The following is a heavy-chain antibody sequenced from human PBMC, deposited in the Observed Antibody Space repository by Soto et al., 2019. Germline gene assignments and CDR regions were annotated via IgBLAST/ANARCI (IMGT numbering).Heavy chain of an antibody. Sequence: QVQLVQSGAEVKKPGASVKVSCKASGYTFTSYDINWVRQATGQGLEWMGWMNPNSGNTGYAQKFQGRVTMTRNTSISTAYMELSSLRSEDTAVYYCARASTYYYASSGYYYGYWGHGTLVTVSS. J-gene: IGHJ4*01. D-gene: IGHD3-22*01. V-gene: IGHV1-8*01. CDR1: GYTFTSYD. CDR3: ARASTYYYASSGYYYGY. CDR2: MNPNSGNT.